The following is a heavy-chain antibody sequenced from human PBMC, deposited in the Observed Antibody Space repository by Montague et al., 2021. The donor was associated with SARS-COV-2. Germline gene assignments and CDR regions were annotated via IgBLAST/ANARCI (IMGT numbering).Heavy chain of an antibody. CDR1: TSTFRTYV. CDR3: STRGTIVRGVISPQYFDY. J-gene: IGHJ4*02. Sequence: SLRLSCAVSTSTFRTYVMSWFRQAPGTGLEWLSSIGGSGDDTHYADSVKGRFTISRDISRKTLYLQMDSLTAEDTAVYFCSTRGTIVRGVISPQYFDYWGQGTPVTVSS. V-gene: IGHV3-23*01. D-gene: IGHD3-10*01. CDR2: IGGSGDDT.